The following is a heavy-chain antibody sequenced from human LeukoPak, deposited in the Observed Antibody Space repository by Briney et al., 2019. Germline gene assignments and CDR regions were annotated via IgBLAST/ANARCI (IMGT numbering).Heavy chain of an antibody. Sequence: KPGESLRLSCVASGFTFSDYWLSWVRQAPGRGLEWVSSISSGSSYIFYADSVKGRFTISRDNAKNSLYLQMNSLRAEDTAVYYCARDPRAVRGIDYFDYWGQGTLVTVSS. CDR2: ISSGSSYI. CDR3: ARDPRAVRGIDYFDY. CDR1: GFTFSDYW. V-gene: IGHV3-21*01. D-gene: IGHD6-19*01. J-gene: IGHJ4*02.